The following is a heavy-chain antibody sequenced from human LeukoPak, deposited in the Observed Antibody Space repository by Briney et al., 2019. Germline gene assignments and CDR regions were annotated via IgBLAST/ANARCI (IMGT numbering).Heavy chain of an antibody. Sequence: GGSLRLSCAASGFTFSSYSMNWVRQAPGKGLEWVSSISSSSSYIYYADSVKGRFTISRDNAKNSLYLQMNSLRAEDTAVYYCARDRGSNWYWRAYYFDYWGQGTLVTVSP. J-gene: IGHJ4*02. D-gene: IGHD6-13*01. CDR3: ARDRGSNWYWRAYYFDY. CDR2: ISSSSSYI. CDR1: GFTFSSYS. V-gene: IGHV3-21*01.